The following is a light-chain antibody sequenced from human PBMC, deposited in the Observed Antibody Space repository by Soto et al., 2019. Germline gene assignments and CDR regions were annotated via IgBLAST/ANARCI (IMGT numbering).Light chain of an antibody. CDR3: APWEDSLSGPGV. Sequence: QSVLTQPPSASGTPGQRVTISCSGGSSNIGSNYVYWDQQLPGTAPILLRYRNNQRPSGVPDRFSGSKSGTSASLAISGLLSEDEADYYCAPWEDSLSGPGVFGGGTKLTVL. CDR1: SSNIGSNY. V-gene: IGLV1-47*01. J-gene: IGLJ3*02. CDR2: RNN.